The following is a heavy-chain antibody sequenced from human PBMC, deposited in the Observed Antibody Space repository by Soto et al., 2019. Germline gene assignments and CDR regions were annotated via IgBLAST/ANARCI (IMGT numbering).Heavy chain of an antibody. CDR2: IYYSGST. D-gene: IGHD3-3*01. V-gene: IGHV4-39*01. Sequence: PSETLSLTCTVSGGSISSSGYYWGWIRQPPGKGLEWIGSIYYSGSTYYNPSLKSRVTISVDTSKNQFSLKLSSVTAADTAVYYCARQLPSYYDFWSGYYEGPDYWGQGTLVTVSS. J-gene: IGHJ4*02. CDR1: GGSISSSGYY. CDR3: ARQLPSYYDFWSGYYEGPDY.